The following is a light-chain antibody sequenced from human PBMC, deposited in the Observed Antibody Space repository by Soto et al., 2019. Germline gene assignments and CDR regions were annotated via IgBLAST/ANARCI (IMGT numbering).Light chain of an antibody. V-gene: IGKV1-5*03. CDR1: QTISSW. Sequence: DIQMTQSPSTLSGSVGDRVTITCRASQTISSWLAWYQQKPGKAPKLLIYKASTLKSGVPSRFSGSGSGTEFTLTISSLQPEDFATYYCQQYHTYRTFGQGTKVDIK. J-gene: IGKJ1*01. CDR2: KAS. CDR3: QQYHTYRT.